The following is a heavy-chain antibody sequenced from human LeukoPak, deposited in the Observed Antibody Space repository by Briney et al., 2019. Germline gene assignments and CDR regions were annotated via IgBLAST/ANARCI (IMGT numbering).Heavy chain of an antibody. CDR1: GVTFSTYG. Sequence: GGSLRLSCSASGVTFSTYGMSWGRQAPGEGLGWGSAISGSGGGTYFADSVKGGFTISRDNSKNTLFLQMDSLRADDTAVYYCAKHSSSWHYFDYWGQGTLVTVSS. D-gene: IGHD6-13*01. CDR3: AKHSSSWHYFDY. J-gene: IGHJ4*02. CDR2: ISGSGGGT. V-gene: IGHV3-23*01.